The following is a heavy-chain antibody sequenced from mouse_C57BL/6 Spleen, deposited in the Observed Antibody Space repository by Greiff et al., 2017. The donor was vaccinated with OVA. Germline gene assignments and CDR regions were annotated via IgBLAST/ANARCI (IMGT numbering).Heavy chain of an antibody. CDR1: GFTFTDYY. Sequence: EVKVVESGGGLVQPGGSLSLSCAASGFTFTDYYMSWVRQPPGKALEWLGFIRNKANGYTTEYSASVKGRFTISRDNSQSILYLQMNALRAEDSATYYWARIHYYGSSYWYFDVWGTGTTVTVSS. D-gene: IGHD1-1*01. J-gene: IGHJ1*03. CDR2: IRNKANGYTT. V-gene: IGHV7-3*01. CDR3: ARIHYYGSSYWYFDV.